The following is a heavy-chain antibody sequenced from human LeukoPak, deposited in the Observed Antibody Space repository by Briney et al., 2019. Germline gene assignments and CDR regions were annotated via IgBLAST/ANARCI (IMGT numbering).Heavy chain of an antibody. D-gene: IGHD2-2*01. V-gene: IGHV3-23*01. Sequence: PGGSLRLSCAAYGFTSSDYTMNWVRQSPGKGLEWVSGISVSDDSTYYADSVKGRFTISRDTSNNMLYLQMNSLRAEDTAVYYCPRDRYCVSTNCPYDCWGQGTPVTVSS. CDR3: PRDRYCVSTNCPYDC. CDR1: GFTSSDYT. CDR2: ISVSDDST. J-gene: IGHJ4*02.